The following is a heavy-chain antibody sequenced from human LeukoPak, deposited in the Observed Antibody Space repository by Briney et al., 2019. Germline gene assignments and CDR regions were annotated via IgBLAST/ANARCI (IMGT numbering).Heavy chain of an antibody. CDR2: IYYSGST. Sequence: PSETLSLTCAVYGGSFSGYYWSWIRQPPGKGLEWIGSIYYSGSTYYNPSLKSRVTISVDTSKNQFSLKLSSVTAADTAVYYCASSWSGYSTYYFDYWGQGTLVTVSS. V-gene: IGHV4-34*01. J-gene: IGHJ4*02. CDR1: GGSFSGYY. D-gene: IGHD3-3*01. CDR3: ASSWSGYSTYYFDY.